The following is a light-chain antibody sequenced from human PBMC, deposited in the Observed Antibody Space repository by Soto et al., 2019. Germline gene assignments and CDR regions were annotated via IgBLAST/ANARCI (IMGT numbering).Light chain of an antibody. V-gene: IGLV2-8*01. Sequence: QSVLTQPPSASGSPGQSVTISCTGTSSDVGAYNYVSWYQQHAGKAPKLVIYEVTKRPSGVPDRFSGSKSANTASLTVSGLHAEDEDDYYCSSFASSDTWVFGGGTKLTVL. J-gene: IGLJ3*02. CDR2: EVT. CDR3: SSFASSDTWV. CDR1: SSDVGAYNY.